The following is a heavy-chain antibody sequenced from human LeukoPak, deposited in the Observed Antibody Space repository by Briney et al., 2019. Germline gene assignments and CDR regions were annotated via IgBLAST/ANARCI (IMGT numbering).Heavy chain of an antibody. V-gene: IGHV3-21*01. CDR1: GFTFSSYS. CDR2: ISSSSSYI. D-gene: IGHD3-16*02. CDR3: GRERWGVDYVWGSYRYSLETNFDY. Sequence: GGSLRLSCAASGFTFSSYSMNWVRQAPGKGLEWVSSISSSSSYIYYADSVKGRFTISRDNAKNSLYLQMNSLRAEDTAVYYCGRERWGVDYVWGSYRYSLETNFDYWGQGTLVTVSS. J-gene: IGHJ4*02.